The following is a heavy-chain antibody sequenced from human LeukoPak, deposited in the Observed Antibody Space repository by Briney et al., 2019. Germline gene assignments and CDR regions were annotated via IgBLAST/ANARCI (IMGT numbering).Heavy chain of an antibody. CDR2: ISGSGAGT. D-gene: IGHD5-18*01. Sequence: GGSLRLSCAASGFTFSSYAMSWVRQAPGKGLEWVSAISGSGAGTYYADSVKGRFTISRDNSKNTLYLQMNSLRAEDMAVYYCAKADGYRGGVDYWGQGTLVTVSS. V-gene: IGHV3-23*01. CDR1: GFTFSSYA. CDR3: AKADGYRGGVDY. J-gene: IGHJ4*02.